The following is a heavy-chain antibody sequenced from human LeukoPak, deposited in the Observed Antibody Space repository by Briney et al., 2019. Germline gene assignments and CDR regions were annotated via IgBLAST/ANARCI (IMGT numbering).Heavy chain of an antibody. V-gene: IGHV4-4*02. J-gene: IGHJ5*02. CDR2: IYHSGST. Sequence: SGTLSLTCAVSGGSISSSNWWSWVRQPPGKGLEWIGEIYHSGSTNYNPSLKSRVTISVDKSKNQFSLKLSSVTAADTAIYYCARGGYYGSGNDFRFDPWGQGTLVTVSS. CDR3: ARGGYYGSGNDFRFDP. CDR1: GGSISSSNW. D-gene: IGHD3-10*01.